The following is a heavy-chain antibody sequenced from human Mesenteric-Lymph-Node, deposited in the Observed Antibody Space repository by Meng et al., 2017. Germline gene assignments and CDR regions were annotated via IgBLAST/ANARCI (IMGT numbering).Heavy chain of an antibody. CDR1: GFSLSTSGVG. V-gene: IGHV2-5*02. CDR2: IYWDDDK. J-gene: IGHJ5*02. D-gene: IGHD2-2*01. CDR3: ALFTRSWFDP. Sequence: QITLKESGPPLVKPTQTLTLTCTFSGFSLSTSGVGVGWIRQPPGKALEWLAVIYWDDDKRYSPSLKSRLTITKDTSKNQVVLTLTNMDPVDTATYYCALFTRSWFDPWGQGTLVTVSS.